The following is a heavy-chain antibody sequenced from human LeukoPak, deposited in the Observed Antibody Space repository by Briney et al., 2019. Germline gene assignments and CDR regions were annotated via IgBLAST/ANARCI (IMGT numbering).Heavy chain of an antibody. CDR2: ISCTSSSI. V-gene: IGHV3-21*01. CDR1: GFTFSRYA. CDR3: ARDGYYYGSGSLESYYYYYMDV. Sequence: GGSLRLSCAASGFTFSRYAMSWVRQAPGKGLEWVSSISCTSSSIYYADSVKGRFTISRDNAKNSLDLQMSSLRAEDTAVYYCARDGYYYGSGSLESYYYYYMDVWGRGTTVTVSS. J-gene: IGHJ6*03. D-gene: IGHD3-10*01.